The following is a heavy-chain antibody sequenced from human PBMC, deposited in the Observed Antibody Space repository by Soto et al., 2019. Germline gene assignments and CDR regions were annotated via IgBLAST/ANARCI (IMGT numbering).Heavy chain of an antibody. Sequence: SETLALPCAVYGWSFRGYYWSWIRQPPGKGLEWIGEINHSGSTNYNPSLKSRVTISVDTSKNQFSLKLSSVTAADTAVYYCARGPHVSRGFWSGYEGGYYYYGMDVWGQGTTVTVSS. V-gene: IGHV4-34*01. D-gene: IGHD3-3*01. CDR1: GWSFRGYY. CDR2: INHSGST. CDR3: ARGPHVSRGFWSGYEGGYYYYGMDV. J-gene: IGHJ6*02.